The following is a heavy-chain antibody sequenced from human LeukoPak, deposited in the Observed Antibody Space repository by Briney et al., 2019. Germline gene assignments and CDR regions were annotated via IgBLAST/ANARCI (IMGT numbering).Heavy chain of an antibody. Sequence: PSETLSLTCTVSGGSISSGSYYWSWIRQPAGKGLDWIGRIYTTGSTNYNPSLKSRVTISVDTSKNQFSLKLSSVTAADTAVYYCARARCIVGATACSYFDYWGQGTLVTVSS. CDR3: ARARCIVGATACSYFDY. V-gene: IGHV4-61*02. J-gene: IGHJ4*02. CDR1: GGSISSGSYY. D-gene: IGHD1-26*01. CDR2: IYTTGST.